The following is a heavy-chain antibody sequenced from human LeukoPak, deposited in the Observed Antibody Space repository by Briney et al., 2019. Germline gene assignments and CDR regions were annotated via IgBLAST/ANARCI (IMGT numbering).Heavy chain of an antibody. J-gene: IGHJ6*02. CDR2: IYHSGST. D-gene: IGHD3-10*01. V-gene: IGHV4-31*03. CDR3: ARGGKLWFGEEDV. Sequence: SETLSLTCTVSGGSISSGDYYWSWIRQHPGKGLEWIGYIYHSGSTYYNPSLKSRVTISVDTSKNQFSLKLSSVTAADTAVYYCARGGKLWFGEEDVWGQGTTFTVSS. CDR1: GGSISSGDYY.